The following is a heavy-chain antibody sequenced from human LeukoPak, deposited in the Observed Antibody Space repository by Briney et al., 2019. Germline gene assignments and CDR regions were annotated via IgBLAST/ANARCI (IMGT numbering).Heavy chain of an antibody. CDR3: ARSPRGYCSGGSCFDY. J-gene: IGHJ4*02. V-gene: IGHV1-18*01. Sequence: ASVKVSCKASGYTFTSYGISWVRQAPGQGLEWMGWISAYNGNTNYAQKLQGRVTMTTDTSTSTAYMELRSLRSDDTAVYYCARSPRGYCSGGSCFDYWGQGTLVTVSS. D-gene: IGHD2-15*01. CDR2: ISAYNGNT. CDR1: GYTFTSYG.